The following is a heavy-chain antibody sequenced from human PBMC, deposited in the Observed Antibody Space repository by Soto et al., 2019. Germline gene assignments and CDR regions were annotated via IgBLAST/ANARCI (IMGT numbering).Heavy chain of an antibody. CDR3: ARADSWSKGGAFDI. V-gene: IGHV1-18*01. Sequence: ASVKVSCKASGYTFTNFGISWGRQAPGQGLEWMGWINPYNAKTDFAQEFQGRATLTTDTSTSTAYMELRSLKSDDTAVYYCARADSWSKGGAFDIWGQGTMVTVSS. J-gene: IGHJ3*02. CDR1: GYTFTNFG. D-gene: IGHD6-13*01. CDR2: INPYNAKT.